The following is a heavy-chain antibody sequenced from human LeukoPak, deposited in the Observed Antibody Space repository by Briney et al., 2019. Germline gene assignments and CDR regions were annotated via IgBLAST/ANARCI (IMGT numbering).Heavy chain of an antibody. D-gene: IGHD2-2*01. Sequence: KGLEWIGYIYYSGSTNYNPSLKSRVTMSIDTSKNQFSLKLSSVTAADTAVYYCARWSGYALDWGQGTLVTVSS. J-gene: IGHJ4*02. CDR3: ARWSGYALD. V-gene: IGHV4-59*01. CDR2: IYYSGST.